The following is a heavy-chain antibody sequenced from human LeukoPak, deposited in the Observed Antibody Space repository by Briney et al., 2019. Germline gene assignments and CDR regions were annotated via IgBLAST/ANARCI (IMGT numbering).Heavy chain of an antibody. CDR3: AKDGGLYDFWSGYYSPDY. CDR2: ISGSGGST. V-gene: IGHV3-23*01. Sequence: PGGSLRLSCAASGFTFSSYAMSWVRQAPGKGLEWVSAISGSGGSTYYADSVKGRFTISRDNSKNTLYLQMNSLRAEDTAVYYCAKDGGLYDFWSGYYSPDYWGQGTPVTVSS. D-gene: IGHD3-3*01. J-gene: IGHJ4*02. CDR1: GFTFSSYA.